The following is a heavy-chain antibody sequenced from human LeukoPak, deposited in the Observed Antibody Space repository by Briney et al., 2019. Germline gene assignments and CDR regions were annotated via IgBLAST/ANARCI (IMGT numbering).Heavy chain of an antibody. CDR1: GGTFSSYA. J-gene: IGHJ6*02. CDR3: ASGGIMTTVRNHGMDV. V-gene: IGHV1-69*13. CDR2: IIPIFGTA. D-gene: IGHD4-17*01. Sequence: SVKVSCKASGGTFSSYAISWVRQAPGQGLEWMGGIIPIFGTANYAQKFQGRVTITADESTSTAYMELSSLRSEDTAVYYCASGGIMTTVRNHGMDVWGQGTTVTVSS.